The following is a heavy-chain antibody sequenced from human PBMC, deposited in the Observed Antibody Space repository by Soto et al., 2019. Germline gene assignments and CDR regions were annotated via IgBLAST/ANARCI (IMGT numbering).Heavy chain of an antibody. V-gene: IGHV3-23*01. Sequence: PGGSLRLSCAASGFAFGRYAMTWVRQAPGKGLEWVSAITGTDGRTYYADSVNGRFTISRDISKNTLFLEMNSLRVEDTAVYYCAKDGGVAGYIDAFHVWGQGTTVTVSS. D-gene: IGHD3-16*01. J-gene: IGHJ3*01. CDR1: GFAFGRYA. CDR3: AKDGGVAGYIDAFHV. CDR2: ITGTDGRT.